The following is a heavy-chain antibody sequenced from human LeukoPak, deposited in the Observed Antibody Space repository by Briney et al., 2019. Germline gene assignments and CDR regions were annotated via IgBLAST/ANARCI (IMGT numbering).Heavy chain of an antibody. CDR3: AGKASYFNY. D-gene: IGHD1-1*01. Sequence: KPSQTLSLTCASSGDSVSSDSATWNWIRQSPSRGLEWLGRTYYRSKWYNDYAVSVRGRITVDPDTSKNQFSLQLNSVTPKDTAVYYCAGKASYFNYWGQGILVTVSS. J-gene: IGHJ4*02. CDR2: TYYRSKWYN. V-gene: IGHV6-1*01. CDR1: GDSVSSDSAT.